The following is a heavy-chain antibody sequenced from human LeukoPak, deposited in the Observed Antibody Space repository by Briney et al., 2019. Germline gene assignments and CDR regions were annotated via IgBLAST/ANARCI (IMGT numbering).Heavy chain of an antibody. V-gene: IGHV3-11*01. Sequence: GGSLRLSCAASGFTFSDYYMSWIRQAPGKGLEWVSYISSSGSTIYYADSVKGRFTISRDNAKNSLYLQMNSLRAEDTAVCYCARVSIAAAGTHDYWGQGTLVTVSS. D-gene: IGHD6-13*01. CDR1: GFTFSDYY. CDR3: ARVSIAAAGTHDY. CDR2: ISSSGSTI. J-gene: IGHJ4*02.